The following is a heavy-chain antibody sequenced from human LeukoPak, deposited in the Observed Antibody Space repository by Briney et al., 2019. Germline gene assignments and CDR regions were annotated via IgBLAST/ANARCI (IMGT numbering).Heavy chain of an antibody. CDR3: ARDREHIVVVTAIPYWFDP. CDR2: ISSSSTI. Sequence: PGGSLRLSCAASGFTFSSYSMNWVRQAPGKGLEWVSYISSSSTIYYADSVKGRFTISRDNAKNSLYLQMNSLRAEDTAVYYCARDREHIVVVTAIPYWFDPWGQGTLVTVSS. D-gene: IGHD2-21*02. J-gene: IGHJ5*02. V-gene: IGHV3-48*01. CDR1: GFTFSSYS.